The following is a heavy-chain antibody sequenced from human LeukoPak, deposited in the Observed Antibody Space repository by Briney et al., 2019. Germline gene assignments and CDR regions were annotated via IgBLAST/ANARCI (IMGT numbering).Heavy chain of an antibody. V-gene: IGHV4-4*02. J-gene: IGHJ4*02. Sequence: ASETLSLTCTVSGVSMKNIIWWTWVRQSPGKGLEWIGQIYHSGTANYNPSLDSRVTMSVDTSKNQFSLDLRSVTAADTAVYFCAKSVGDYRNPQGGYFFDDWGQGTLVTVSS. CDR3: AKSVGDYRNPQGGYFFDD. CDR2: IYHSGTA. CDR1: GVSMKNIIW. D-gene: IGHD4-11*01.